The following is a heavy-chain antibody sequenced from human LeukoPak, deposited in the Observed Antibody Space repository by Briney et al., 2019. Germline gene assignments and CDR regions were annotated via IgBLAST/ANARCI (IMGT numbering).Heavy chain of an antibody. D-gene: IGHD3-16*02. CDR2: IYTSGST. CDR3: ARDLSGHDYVWGSYRYDYYMDV. Sequence: SETLSLTCTVSGGSISSGSYYWSWIRQPAGKGLEWIGRIYTSGSTNYNPSLKSRVTISVDTSKNQFSLKLSSVTAADTAVYYCARDLSGHDYVWGSYRYDYYMDVWGKGTTVTVSS. V-gene: IGHV4-61*02. J-gene: IGHJ6*03. CDR1: GGSISSGSYY.